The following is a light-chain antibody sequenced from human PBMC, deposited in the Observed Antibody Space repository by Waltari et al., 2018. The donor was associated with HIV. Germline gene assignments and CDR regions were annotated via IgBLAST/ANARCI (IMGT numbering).Light chain of an antibody. CDR3: QSYGSSLSGGV. CDR2: PKT. V-gene: IGLV1-40*01. Sequence: QSVLTQPPSVSGAPGQRVTISCTGRSSNIGAGSDVHWYQQLPGTAPKLLINPKTHRPLGGPSRVPGSKSCTSASLAITGLQAEDEADYYCQSYGSSLSGGVIGGGPKLTVL. CDR1: SSNIGAGSD. J-gene: IGLJ2*01.